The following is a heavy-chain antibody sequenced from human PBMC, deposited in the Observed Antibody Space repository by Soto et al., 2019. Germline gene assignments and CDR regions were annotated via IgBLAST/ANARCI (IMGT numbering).Heavy chain of an antibody. J-gene: IGHJ6*03. CDR2: IWYDGSNK. CDR3: ARDSKTTKRPAYYMDV. D-gene: IGHD4-17*01. Sequence: GGSLRLSCAASGFTFSSYGMHWVRQAPGKGLEWVAVIWYDGSNKYYADSVKGRFTISRDNSKNTLYLQMNSLRAEDTAVYYCARDSKTTKRPAYYMDVWGKGTTVTVSS. CDR1: GFTFSSYG. V-gene: IGHV3-33*01.